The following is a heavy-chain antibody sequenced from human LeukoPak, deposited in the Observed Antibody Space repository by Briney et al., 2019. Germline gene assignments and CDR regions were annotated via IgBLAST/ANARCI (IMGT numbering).Heavy chain of an antibody. D-gene: IGHD1-26*01. CDR2: IVGDGSST. CDR3: AKDSIYGDGKWDIDY. J-gene: IGHJ4*02. V-gene: IGHV3-23*01. Sequence: GGSLRLSCAASGFNFRMYAMSWVRLAPGKGLEWVSGIVGDGSSTYYADSVKGRFTISEDYSKNTLYLQMNSLSAEDTAMYYCAKDSIYGDGKWDIDYWGQGTLVTVSS. CDR1: GFNFRMYA.